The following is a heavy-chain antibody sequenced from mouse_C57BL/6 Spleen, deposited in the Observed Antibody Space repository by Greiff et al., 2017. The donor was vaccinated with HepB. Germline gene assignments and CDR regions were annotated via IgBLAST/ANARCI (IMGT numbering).Heavy chain of an antibody. J-gene: IGHJ4*01. Sequence: DVKLVESGGGLVKPGGSLKLSCAASGFTFSDYGMHWVRQAPEKGLEWVAYISSGSSTIYYADTVKGRFTISRDNAKNTLFLQMTSLRSEDTAMYYCARRATMINYYAMDYWGQRTSVTVSS. D-gene: IGHD2-4*01. CDR3: ARRATMINYYAMDY. CDR1: GFTFSDYG. CDR2: ISSGSSTI. V-gene: IGHV5-17*01.